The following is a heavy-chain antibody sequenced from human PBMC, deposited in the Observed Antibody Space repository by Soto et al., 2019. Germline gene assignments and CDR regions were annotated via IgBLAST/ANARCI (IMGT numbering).Heavy chain of an antibody. Sequence: PGGSLRLSCAASGFTVRDNYMSWVRQAPGKGLEWVSVIYSGGNTYYADSVKGRFTISRDSSKNTVNLQMNSLGPEDTAMYYCVRGMGLPSALYYFDFWGQGALVTVSS. CDR2: IYSGGNT. V-gene: IGHV3-53*05. J-gene: IGHJ4*02. CDR3: VRGMGLPSALYYFDF. CDR1: GFTVRDNY. D-gene: IGHD2-8*01.